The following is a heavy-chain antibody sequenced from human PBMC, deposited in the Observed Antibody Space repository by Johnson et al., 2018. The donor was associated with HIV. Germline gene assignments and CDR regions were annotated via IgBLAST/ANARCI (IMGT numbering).Heavy chain of an antibody. CDR1: GFTFDDYG. CDR2: INWNGGST. J-gene: IGHJ3*02. V-gene: IGHV3-20*04. D-gene: IGHD1-26*01. Sequence: VQVVESGGGVVRPGGSLRLSCAASGFTFDDYGMSWVRQAPGKGLEWVSGINWNGGSTDYADSVKGRFTISRDNAKNSRYLQMNSLRAEDTAWYYCARGAQWELLIDAFDIWGQGTMVTVSS. CDR3: ARGAQWELLIDAFDI.